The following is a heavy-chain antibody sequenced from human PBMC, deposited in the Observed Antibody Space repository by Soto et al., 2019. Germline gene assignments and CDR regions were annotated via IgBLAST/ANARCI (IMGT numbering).Heavy chain of an antibody. J-gene: IGHJ4*02. CDR2: IWYDGSNK. Sequence: VQLVESGGGVVQPGKSLRLSCAASGFTFSTYGMHWVRQAPGKGLEWVAVIWYDGSNKYHGDSLKGRFTISRDNSKKTLYLQMNNLRADDTAVYYCGRDGALGDTAVVDSWGQGTLVIVSS. CDR1: GFTFSTYG. V-gene: IGHV3-33*01. D-gene: IGHD5-18*01. CDR3: GRDGALGDTAVVDS.